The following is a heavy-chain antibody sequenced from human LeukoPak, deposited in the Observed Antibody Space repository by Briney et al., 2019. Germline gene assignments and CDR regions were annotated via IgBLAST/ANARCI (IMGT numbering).Heavy chain of an antibody. Sequence: SETLSLTCAVYGGSFSGYYWSWIRQPPGKGLEWIGEINHSGSTNYNPSLKSRVTISVDTSKNQFSLKLSSVTAADAAVYYCARSDTAMGDFDYWGQGTLVTVSS. CDR2: INHSGST. CDR3: ARSDTAMGDFDY. V-gene: IGHV4-34*01. CDR1: GGSFSGYY. D-gene: IGHD5-18*01. J-gene: IGHJ4*02.